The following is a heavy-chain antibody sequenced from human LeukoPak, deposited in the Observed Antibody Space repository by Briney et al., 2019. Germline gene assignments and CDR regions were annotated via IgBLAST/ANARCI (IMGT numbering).Heavy chain of an antibody. CDR2: IRSKAYGGTT. D-gene: IGHD3-22*01. Sequence: SGGSLRLSCTASGFTFGDYAMSWFRQAPGKGLEWVGFIRSKAYGGTTEYAASVKGRFTISRDDSKSIAYLQMNSLKTEDTAVYYCTTVLSYDSSGYYFFSPDAFDIWGQGTMVTVSS. J-gene: IGHJ3*02. CDR3: TTVLSYDSSGYYFFSPDAFDI. V-gene: IGHV3-49*03. CDR1: GFTFGDYA.